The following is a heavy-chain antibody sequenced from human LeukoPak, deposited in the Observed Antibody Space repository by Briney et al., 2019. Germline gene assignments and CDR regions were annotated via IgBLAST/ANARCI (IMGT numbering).Heavy chain of an antibody. J-gene: IGHJ4*02. CDR2: MFHSGST. D-gene: IGHD4-17*01. CDR3: ARAGTNLGDYDY. Sequence: SETLSLTCTVSGYSISSGHYWAWIRQSPEKGLECIATMFHSGSTYYNPSLKSRVTTSVDTSKNEFSLNLSSVTAADTAVYYCARAGTNLGDYDYWGQGTLITVSS. CDR1: GYSISSGHY. V-gene: IGHV4-38-2*02.